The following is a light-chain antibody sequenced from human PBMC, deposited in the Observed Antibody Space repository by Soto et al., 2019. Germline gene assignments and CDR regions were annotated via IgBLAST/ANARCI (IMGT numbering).Light chain of an antibody. V-gene: IGLV3-1*01. CDR2: QDS. Sequence: SYELTQHPSVSVSPGQTASITCSGDKLGDKYACWYQQKPGQSPVLVIYQDSKRPSGIPERFSGSNSGNTATLTISGTQAMDEADYYCQAWDSSTYVFGTGTKLTVL. CDR1: KLGDKY. CDR3: QAWDSSTYV. J-gene: IGLJ1*01.